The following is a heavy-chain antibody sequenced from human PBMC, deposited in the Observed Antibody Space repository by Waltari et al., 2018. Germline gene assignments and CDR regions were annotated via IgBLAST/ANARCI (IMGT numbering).Heavy chain of an antibody. J-gene: IGHJ4*02. CDR3: AREGPNMITFGGVMGY. CDR1: GGTFSSYA. Sequence: QVQLVQSGAEVTKPGSSVKVSCKASGGTFSSYAISWVRQAPGQGLEWMGRIIPIFGNANYAKRVESRVTVTGDKATRTADRELRSLRAEDTAGYYCAREGPNMITFGGVMGYWGQGTLVTVSS. CDR2: IIPIFGNA. V-gene: IGHV1-69*04. D-gene: IGHD3-16*01.